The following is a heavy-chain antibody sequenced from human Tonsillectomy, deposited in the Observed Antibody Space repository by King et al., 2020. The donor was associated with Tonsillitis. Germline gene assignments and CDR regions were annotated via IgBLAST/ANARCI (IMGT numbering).Heavy chain of an antibody. Sequence: VQLVESGGGLVKPGGSLRLSCAASGFPFSSYSMNWVRQAPGKGLEWVSCISSSGRYIHYAASVKGRFTISRDSAKNSLYLQMTSLRAEDTAVYYCARGGGFSGYAYMDVWGKGTTATVSS. CDR1: GFPFSSYS. CDR2: ISSSGRYI. V-gene: IGHV3-21*01. J-gene: IGHJ6*03. D-gene: IGHD5-12*01. CDR3: ARGGGFSGYAYMDV.